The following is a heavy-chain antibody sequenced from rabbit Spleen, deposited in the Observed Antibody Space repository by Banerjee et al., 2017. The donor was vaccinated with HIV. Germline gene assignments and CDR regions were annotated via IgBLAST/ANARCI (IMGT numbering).Heavy chain of an antibody. CDR3: ARGSATMTMVITGFYLNL. Sequence: QSLEESGGDLVKPGGTLTLTCKASGIDFSGDSYMCWVRQAPGKGLEWIACIDTGSSGFTYFANWAKGRFTISKTSSTTVTLQMTSLTAADTATYFCARGSATMTMVITGFYLNLWGPGTLVTVS. J-gene: IGHJ4*01. D-gene: IGHD2-1*01. CDR1: GIDFSGDSY. V-gene: IGHV1S40*01. CDR2: IDTGSSGFT.